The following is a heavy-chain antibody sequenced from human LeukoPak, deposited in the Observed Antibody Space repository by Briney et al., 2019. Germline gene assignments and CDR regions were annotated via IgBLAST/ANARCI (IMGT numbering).Heavy chain of an antibody. CDR2: IYYSGST. CDR1: GVSISSGDYY. J-gene: IGHJ3*02. V-gene: IGHV4-30-4*08. CDR3: ARGPRPLKRFLEWLSVSDAFDI. D-gene: IGHD3-3*01. Sequence: SETLSLTCTVSGVSISSGDYYWSWIRQPPGKGLEWIGYIYYSGSTYYNPSLKSRVTISVDTSKNQFSLKLSSVTAADTAVYYCARGPRPLKRFLEWLSVSDAFDIWGQGTMVTVSS.